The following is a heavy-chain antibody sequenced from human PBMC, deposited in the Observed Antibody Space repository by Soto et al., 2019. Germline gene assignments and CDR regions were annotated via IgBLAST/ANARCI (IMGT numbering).Heavy chain of an antibody. J-gene: IGHJ4*02. V-gene: IGHV3-11*06. D-gene: IGHD2-21*01. CDR3: ARGGGGGLFEH. CDR2: ISPKSTYR. Sequence: PGGSLRLSCATSGFPFSDYYMSWIRQAPGKGLEWLSHISPKSTYRNYADSVKGRFTISRDNTKSSLFLQMNSLGVEDTAVYYCARGGGGGLFEHWGQGVWVTVSS. CDR1: GFPFSDYY.